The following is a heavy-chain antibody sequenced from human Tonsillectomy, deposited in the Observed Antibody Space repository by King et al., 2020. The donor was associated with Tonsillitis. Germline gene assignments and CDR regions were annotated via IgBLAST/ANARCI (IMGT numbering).Heavy chain of an antibody. CDR1: GFTFSSYA. Sequence: VQLVESGGGLVQPGGSLRLSCEASGFTFSSYAMSWVCQAPGKGLEWVSAISGSGGSTYYADSVKGRFTISRDNSKNTLYLQMNSLRAEDTAVYYCAKDWGSKGVVITHDAFDIWGQGTMVTVSS. CDR3: AKDWGSKGVVITHDAFDI. CDR2: ISGSGGST. J-gene: IGHJ3*02. V-gene: IGHV3-23*04. D-gene: IGHD3-22*01.